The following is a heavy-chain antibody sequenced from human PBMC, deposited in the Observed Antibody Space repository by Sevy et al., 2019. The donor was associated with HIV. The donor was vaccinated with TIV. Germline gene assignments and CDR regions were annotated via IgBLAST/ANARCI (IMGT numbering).Heavy chain of an antibody. CDR3: ARRNDFDI. V-gene: IGHV4-59*08. CDR2: VYYTGGT. CDR1: GGSIISDH. J-gene: IGHJ3*02. Sequence: SETLSLTCTVSGGSIISDHWNWIRQPPGKGLEWIGYVYYTGGTNYNPSLKNRVTISVDRTKNQFSLKLTSVTAADTAVYYCARRNDFDIWGQGTMVTVSS.